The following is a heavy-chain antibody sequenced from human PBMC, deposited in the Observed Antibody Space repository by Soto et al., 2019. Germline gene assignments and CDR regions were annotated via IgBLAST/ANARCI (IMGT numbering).Heavy chain of an antibody. J-gene: IGHJ6*02. Sequence: SLRLSCAASGFTFSTYEMTWVHQAPGKGPEWVSYISSSVSAIYYAASVEGRFTISRDNAKNSLSLQMNSLRAEDTAVYYCVRSGYQLLNGMDVWGQGTTVTGSS. CDR1: GFTFSTYE. CDR2: ISSSVSAI. D-gene: IGHD2-2*01. V-gene: IGHV3-48*03. CDR3: VRSGYQLLNGMDV.